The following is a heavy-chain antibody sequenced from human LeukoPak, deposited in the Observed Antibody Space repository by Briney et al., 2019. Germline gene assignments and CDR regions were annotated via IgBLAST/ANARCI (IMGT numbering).Heavy chain of an antibody. V-gene: IGHV3-11*06. J-gene: IGHJ4*02. CDR1: GFTFSDYY. Sequence: GGSLRLSCAASGFTFSDYYMSWIRQAPGKGLEWVSYISSSSSYTNYADSVKGRFTISRDNAKNSLYLQMNSLRADDTAVYYCARDFGFSPSSGYSFDYWGQGTLVTVSS. CDR2: ISSSSSYT. CDR3: ARDFGFSPSSGYSFDY. D-gene: IGHD3-22*01.